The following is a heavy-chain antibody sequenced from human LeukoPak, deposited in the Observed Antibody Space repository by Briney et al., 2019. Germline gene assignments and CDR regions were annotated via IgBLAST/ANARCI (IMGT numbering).Heavy chain of an antibody. V-gene: IGHV1-2*06. J-gene: IGHJ6*02. Sequence: ALVKVSCKASGYTFTGYYMHWVRQAPGQGLEWMGRINPNSGGTNYAQKFQGRVTMTRDTSISTAYMELSRLRSDDTAVYYCATGKKLRLPYYYYGMDVWGQGTTVTVSS. D-gene: IGHD2-15*01. CDR2: INPNSGGT. CDR3: ATGKKLRLPYYYYGMDV. CDR1: GYTFTGYY.